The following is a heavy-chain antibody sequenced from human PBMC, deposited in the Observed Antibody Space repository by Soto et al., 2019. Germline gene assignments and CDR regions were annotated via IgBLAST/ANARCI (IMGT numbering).Heavy chain of an antibody. Sequence: SLRLSCAASGFTFSNYGMHWVRQAPGKGLEWVAYISSAGNNKYYADSVKGRFTISRDNSDNTLYLQMNSLKPEDTAVYCCAKRGYSSVWSTLDYWGQGALVTVSS. CDR3: AKRGYSSVWSTLDY. V-gene: IGHV3-30*18. CDR2: ISSAGNNK. D-gene: IGHD6-19*01. CDR1: GFTFSNYG. J-gene: IGHJ4*02.